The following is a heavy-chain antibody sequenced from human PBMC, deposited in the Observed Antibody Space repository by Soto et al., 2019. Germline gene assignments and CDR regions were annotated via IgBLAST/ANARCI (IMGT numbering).Heavy chain of an antibody. CDR2: ISYDGSNK. CDR1: GVTFSSYG. CDR3: AKDEDYYYYGMDV. V-gene: IGHV3-30*18. Sequence: GGSLRLSCAASGVTFSSYGMHWVRQVPGKGLEWVAVISYDGSNKYYADSVKGRFTISRDNSKNTLYLQMNSLRAEDTAVYYCAKDEDYYYYGMDVWGQGTTVTVSS. J-gene: IGHJ6*02.